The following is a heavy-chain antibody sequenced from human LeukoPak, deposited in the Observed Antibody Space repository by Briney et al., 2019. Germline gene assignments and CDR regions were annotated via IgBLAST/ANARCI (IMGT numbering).Heavy chain of an antibody. CDR1: GGSISSSSYY. Sequence: PSETLSLTCTVSGGSISSSSYYWGWIRQPPGKGLEWIGSIYYSGSTYYNPSLKSRVTISVDTSKNQFSLKLSSVTAADTAVYYGARQGVGEGELPGDYWAREPLVPVPS. CDR3: ARQGVGEGELPGDY. D-gene: IGHD3-16*01. J-gene: IGHJ4*02. V-gene: IGHV4-39*01. CDR2: IYYSGST.